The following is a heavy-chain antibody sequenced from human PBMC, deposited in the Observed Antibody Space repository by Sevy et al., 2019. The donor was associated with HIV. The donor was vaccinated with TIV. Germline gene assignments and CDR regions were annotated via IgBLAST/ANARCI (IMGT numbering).Heavy chain of an antibody. CDR1: GFTFNSAY. V-gene: IGHV3-15*04. CDR3: TTILGGSTGS. D-gene: IGHD3-16*01. J-gene: IGHJ5*02. CDR2: SVSKINGGIV. Sequence: GGSLRLSCAASGFTFNSAYMNWVRQAPGKGLEWAGRSVSKINGGIVNYAAPVKGRFIISRDDSKNTLFLQMNTLRIEDTAMYYCTTILGGSTGSWGQGTLVTVSS.